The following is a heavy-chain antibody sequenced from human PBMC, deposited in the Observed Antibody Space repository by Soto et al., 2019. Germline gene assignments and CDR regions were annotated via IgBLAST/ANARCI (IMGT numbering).Heavy chain of an antibody. V-gene: IGHV3-21*01. J-gene: IGHJ4*02. CDR2: ISSSSSYI. Sequence: EVQLVESGGGLVKPGGSLRLSCAASGFTFSSYSMNWVRQAPGKGLEWVSYISSSSSYIYYADSVKGRFTISRDNAKNSLYLQMNSLRAEDTAVYYCARDFSSPTPSSVTTNFDYWGQGTLVTVSS. CDR1: GFTFSSYS. D-gene: IGHD4-17*01. CDR3: ARDFSSPTPSSVTTNFDY.